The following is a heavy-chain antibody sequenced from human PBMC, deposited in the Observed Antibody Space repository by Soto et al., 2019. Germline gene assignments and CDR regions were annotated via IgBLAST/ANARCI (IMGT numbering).Heavy chain of an antibody. V-gene: IGHV1-2*02. CDR2: INPHSGVT. CDR3: TVEMSTIPYFHY. CDR1: GYTFTDHS. J-gene: IGHJ4*02. Sequence: QVHLVQSGAEVKKPGASVIVSCKASGYTFTDHSLHWVRQAPGQGLEWMGWINPHSGVTVSAENFEGRVTMTRETFTNTAYMEMGWLRSDATAMYDCTVEMSTIPYFHYWGQGTVLTVSS. D-gene: IGHD2-21*01.